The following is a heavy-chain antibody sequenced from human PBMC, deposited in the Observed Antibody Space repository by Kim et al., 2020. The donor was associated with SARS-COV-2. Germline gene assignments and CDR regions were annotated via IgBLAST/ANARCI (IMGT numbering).Heavy chain of an antibody. J-gene: IGHJ6*02. CDR2: IYYSGST. V-gene: IGHV4-61*01. CDR1: GGSVSSGSYY. D-gene: IGHD3-10*01. CDR3: ARGGLWFGDVGYYYGMDV. Sequence: SETLSLTCTVSGGSVSSGSYYWSWIRQPPGKGLEWIGYIYYSGSTNYNPSLKSQVTISVDTSKNQFSLKLSSVTAADTAVYYCARGGLWFGDVGYYYGMDVWGQGTTVTVSS.